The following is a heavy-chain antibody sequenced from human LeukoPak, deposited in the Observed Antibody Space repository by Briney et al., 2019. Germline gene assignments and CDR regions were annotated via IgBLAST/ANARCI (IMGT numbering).Heavy chain of an antibody. CDR3: ARGLKSDY. CDR2: IKQDGSEK. J-gene: IGHJ4*02. Sequence: GGSLRLSCAASGFTFSSYNMNWVRQAPGKGLEWVANIKQDGSEKYYVDSVKGRFTISRDNAKNSLYLQMNSLRAEDTAVYYCARGLKSDYWGQGTLVTVSS. CDR1: GFTFSSYN. V-gene: IGHV3-7*01.